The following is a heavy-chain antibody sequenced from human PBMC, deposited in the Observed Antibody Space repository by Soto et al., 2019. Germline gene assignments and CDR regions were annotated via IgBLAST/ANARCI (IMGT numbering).Heavy chain of an antibody. V-gene: IGHV3-30-3*01. CDR2: ISYDGSNK. Sequence: GGSLRLSCAASGFTFSSYAMHWVRQAPGKGLEWVAVISYDGSNKYYADSVKGRFTISRDNSKNTLYLQMNSLRAEDTAVYYCAKDFIAAATNWFDPWGQGTLVTVSS. J-gene: IGHJ5*02. CDR1: GFTFSSYA. CDR3: AKDFIAAATNWFDP. D-gene: IGHD6-13*01.